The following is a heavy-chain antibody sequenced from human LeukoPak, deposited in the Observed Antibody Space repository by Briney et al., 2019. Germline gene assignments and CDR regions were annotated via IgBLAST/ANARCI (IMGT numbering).Heavy chain of an antibody. CDR1: GFTLSKYW. J-gene: IGHJ4*02. V-gene: IGHV3-74*01. Sequence: PGGSLRLSCAASGFTLSKYWMHWAPQAPGKGLAWVSRISSDGTTTAYADSVKGRFTISRDSAKNMLYLQMNSLRVEDTAMYYCASPGDNYAILGLDYWGQGTLVTVSS. CDR3: ASPGDNYAILGLDY. CDR2: ISSDGTTT. D-gene: IGHD3-9*01.